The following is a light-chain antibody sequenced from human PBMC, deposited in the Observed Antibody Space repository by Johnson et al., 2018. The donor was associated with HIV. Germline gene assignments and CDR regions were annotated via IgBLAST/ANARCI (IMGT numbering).Light chain of an antibody. V-gene: IGLV1-51*01. J-gene: IGLJ1*01. Sequence: QSVLTQPPSVSAAPGQKVTISCSGSSSNIGNNYVSWYQQLPGTAPKLLIYDNHKRPPGIPDRFSGSKSGTSVTLAITGLQTGDEADYYCGTWDTSLSVDVFGTGTKVTVL. CDR1: SSNIGNNY. CDR2: DNH. CDR3: GTWDTSLSVDV.